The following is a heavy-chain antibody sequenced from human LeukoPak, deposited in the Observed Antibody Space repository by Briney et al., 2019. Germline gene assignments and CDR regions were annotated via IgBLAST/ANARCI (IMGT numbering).Heavy chain of an antibody. Sequence: SETLSLTCTVSGGSISIYYWSWIRQTAGKGLEWIGRIYSSGSTNYNPSLKSRVTMSVDTSKNQFSLKLTSVTAADTAVYSCARQVGTTGFSWFDPWGQGALVTVSS. V-gene: IGHV4-4*07. CDR2: IYSSGST. CDR1: GGSISIYY. D-gene: IGHD1-26*01. CDR3: ARQVGTTGFSWFDP. J-gene: IGHJ5*02.